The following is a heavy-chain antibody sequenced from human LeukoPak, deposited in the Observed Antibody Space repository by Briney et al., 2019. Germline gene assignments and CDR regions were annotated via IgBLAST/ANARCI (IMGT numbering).Heavy chain of an antibody. J-gene: IGHJ5*02. CDR3: SREYQRLVHNWFGP. CDR2: IKPDTGGS. Sequence: GASVKVSCKTSGYTFTESYLHWVRQAPGQGHEWMGWIKPDTGGSFSAQKFQGRVTMTRDMSINTAYMELNRLSFGDTAVYYCSREYQRLVHNWFGPWGQGTLVTVSS. D-gene: IGHD2-2*01. V-gene: IGHV1-2*02. CDR1: GYTFTESY.